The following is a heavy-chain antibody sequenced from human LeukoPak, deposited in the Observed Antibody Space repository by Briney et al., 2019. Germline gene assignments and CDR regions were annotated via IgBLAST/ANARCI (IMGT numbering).Heavy chain of an antibody. D-gene: IGHD3-10*01. Sequence: GASVKVSCKASGYTFTGYYMHWVRQAPGQGLEWMGWINPNSGGTNYAQKFQSRVTMTRDKSIRTAYMELSRLTSDDTAVYYCARNIWFGESADTFDIWGQGTMVTVSS. V-gene: IGHV1-2*02. CDR1: GYTFTGYY. J-gene: IGHJ3*02. CDR3: ARNIWFGESADTFDI. CDR2: INPNSGGT.